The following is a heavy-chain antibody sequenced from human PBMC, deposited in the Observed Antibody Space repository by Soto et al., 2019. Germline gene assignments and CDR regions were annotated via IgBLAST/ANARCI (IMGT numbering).Heavy chain of an antibody. J-gene: IGHJ6*02. D-gene: IGHD3-16*01. CDR3: ARAMGDWGTSYYYYGMDV. CDR1: GDSMSSSY. Sequence: PSETLSLTCTVSGDSMSSSYWSWIRQSPGKGLEWIGYIYYSGATSYNPSLKSRVTISVDTSKNQFFLKPTSVTAADTAVYYCARAMGDWGTSYYYYGMDVWGQGTTVTVSS. V-gene: IGHV4-59*01. CDR2: IYYSGAT.